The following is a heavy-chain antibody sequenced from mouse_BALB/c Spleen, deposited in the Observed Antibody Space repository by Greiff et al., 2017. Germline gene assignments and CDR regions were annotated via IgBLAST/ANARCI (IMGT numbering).Heavy chain of an antibody. V-gene: IGHV1-7*01. D-gene: IGHD1-1*02. J-gene: IGHJ3*01. CDR2: INPSTGYT. CDR1: GYTFTSYW. Sequence: VQLQQSGAELAKPGASVKMSCKASGYTFTSYWMHWVKQRPGQGLEWIGYINPSTGYTEYNQKFKDKATLTADKYSSTAYMQLSSLTSEDSAVYYCARRSNGPFAYWGQGTLVTVSA. CDR3: ARRSNGPFAY.